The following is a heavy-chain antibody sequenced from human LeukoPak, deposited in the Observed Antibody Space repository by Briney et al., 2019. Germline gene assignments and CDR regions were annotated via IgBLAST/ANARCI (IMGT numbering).Heavy chain of an antibody. V-gene: IGHV3-15*01. D-gene: IGHD3-10*01. CDR2: IKSETDGGTT. Sequence: TGGSLRLSCAASGFTFSNAWMSWVRQAPGEGLEWVGRIKSETDGGTTDYVAPVKGRFTISRDDSKNTLYLQMNSLKTEDTAVYYCTTTLGTMGPIYYYYYGMDVWGQGTTVTVSS. CDR1: GFTFSNAW. CDR3: TTTLGTMGPIYYYYYGMDV. J-gene: IGHJ6*02.